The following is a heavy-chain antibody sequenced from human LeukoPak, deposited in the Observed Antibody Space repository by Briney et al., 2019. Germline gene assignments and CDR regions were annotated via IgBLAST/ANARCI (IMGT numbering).Heavy chain of an antibody. CDR3: ARDSRSKSTTGPWYYYYGMDV. J-gene: IGHJ6*02. CDR2: IYYSGST. D-gene: IGHD1-26*01. V-gene: IGHV4-59*01. CDR1: GGSISSYY. Sequence: SETLSLTCTVSGGSISSYYWSWIRQPPGKGLEWIGYIYYSGSTNYNPSLKSRVTISVDTSKNQFSLKLSSVTAADTAVYYCARDSRSKSTTGPWYYYYGMDVWGQGTTVTVSS.